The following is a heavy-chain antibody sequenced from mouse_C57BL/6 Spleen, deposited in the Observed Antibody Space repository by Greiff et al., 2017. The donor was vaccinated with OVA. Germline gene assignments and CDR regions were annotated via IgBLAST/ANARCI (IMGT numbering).Heavy chain of an antibody. D-gene: IGHD1-1*01. Sequence: VQLQQPGAELVRPGSSVKLSCKASGYTFTSYWMDWVKQRPGQGLEWIGNIYPSDSETHYNQKFKDKATLTVDKSSSTAYMQLSSLTSEDSAVYYCARVGSTYYFDYWGQGTTLTVSS. J-gene: IGHJ2*01. CDR1: GYTFTSYW. CDR2: IYPSDSET. V-gene: IGHV1-61*01. CDR3: ARVGSTYYFDY.